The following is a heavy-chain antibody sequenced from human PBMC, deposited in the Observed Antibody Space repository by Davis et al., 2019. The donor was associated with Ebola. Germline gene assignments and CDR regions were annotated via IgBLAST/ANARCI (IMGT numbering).Heavy chain of an antibody. CDR3: ARGPLHTVGDAWFDP. CDR2: INPSGGST. V-gene: IGHV1-46*01. D-gene: IGHD2-21*01. Sequence: ASVTVSCKASGYTFTSYYMHWVRQAPGQGLEWMGIINPSGGSTSYAQKFQGRVTMTRDTSTSTVYMELSSLRSEDTAVYYCARGPLHTVGDAWFDPWGQGTLVTVSS. J-gene: IGHJ5*02. CDR1: GYTFTSYY.